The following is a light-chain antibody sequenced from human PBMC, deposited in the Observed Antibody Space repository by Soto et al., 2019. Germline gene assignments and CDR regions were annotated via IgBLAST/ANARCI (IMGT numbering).Light chain of an antibody. CDR1: QSVCYY. CDR3: QQRSDWPLT. Sequence: EIVLTQSPATLSLCQWERATFSSRSSQSVCYYLAWYQQRPGQAPRLLIYDASNRATGLPGRFSGSGSGTDFPLTISSLEPDDVAVYYCQQRSDWPLTFGGGTKVEIK. V-gene: IGKV3-11*01. J-gene: IGKJ4*01. CDR2: DAS.